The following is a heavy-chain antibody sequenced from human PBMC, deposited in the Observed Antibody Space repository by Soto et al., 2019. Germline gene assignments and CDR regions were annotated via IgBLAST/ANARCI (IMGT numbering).Heavy chain of an antibody. CDR1: GGSISSGDYY. V-gene: IGHV4-30-4*01. J-gene: IGHJ6*02. CDR3: ARDNILGILYGGMDV. Sequence: SETLSLTCTVSGGSISSGDYYWSWFRQPPGKGLEWIGYIYYSGSTYYNPSLKSRVTISVDTSKNQFSLKLSSVTAADTAVYYCARDNILGILYGGMDVWGQLTTVTVSS. D-gene: IGHD3-3*01. CDR2: IYYSGST.